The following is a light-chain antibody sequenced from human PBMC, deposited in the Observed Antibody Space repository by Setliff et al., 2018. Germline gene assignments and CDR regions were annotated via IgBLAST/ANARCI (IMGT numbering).Light chain of an antibody. V-gene: IGLV2-14*01. CDR2: EVS. Sequence: QSVLTQPASVSGSPGQSITISCTGTSSDVGYYNYVSWYQQHPGKAPKLMIYEVSNRPSGVSNRFSGSKSGNTASLTISGLQAEDEADYYCSSYTSSSTRVFGTGTQVTVL. CDR3: SSYTSSSTRV. J-gene: IGLJ1*01. CDR1: SSDVGYYNY.